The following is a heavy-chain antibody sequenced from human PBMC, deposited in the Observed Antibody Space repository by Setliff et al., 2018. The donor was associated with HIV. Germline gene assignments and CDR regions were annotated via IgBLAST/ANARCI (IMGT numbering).Heavy chain of an antibody. V-gene: IGHV1-3*01. J-gene: IGHJ4*02. CDR1: GYTFSTNA. CDR3: ARGSCSGCYLSDY. Sequence: ASVKVSCKAFGYTFSTNAIHWVRQAPGQRLEWMGYINAGDDNTRYSEKFQGRVTITRDTSANTAYMELSSLRSEDTAVYYCARGSCSGCYLSDYWGLGTLVTVSS. CDR2: INAGDDNT. D-gene: IGHD6-19*01.